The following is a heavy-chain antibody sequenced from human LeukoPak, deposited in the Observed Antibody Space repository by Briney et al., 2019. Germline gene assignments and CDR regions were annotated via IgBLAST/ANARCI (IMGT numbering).Heavy chain of an antibody. Sequence: SETLSLTCTVSGVSISSYYWSWIRQPPGKELERIGYVYYTGGTNYNPSLKSRVTISLDTSKTQFSLNVRSVTAADTAVYYCARVSEAAAHYWGRGTLVTVSS. CDR2: VYYTGGT. V-gene: IGHV4-59*01. CDR3: ARVSEAAAHY. J-gene: IGHJ4*02. CDR1: GVSISSYY. D-gene: IGHD6-25*01.